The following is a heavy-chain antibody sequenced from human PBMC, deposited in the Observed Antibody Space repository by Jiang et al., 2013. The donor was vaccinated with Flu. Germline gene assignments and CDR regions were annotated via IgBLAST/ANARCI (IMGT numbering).Heavy chain of an antibody. CDR2: IYYSGST. D-gene: IGHD6-13*01. CDR1: GGSISSHY. V-gene: IGHV4-59*11. J-gene: IGHJ4*02. Sequence: GLVKPSETLSLTCTVSGGSISSHYWSWIRQPPGKGLEWIGYIYYSGSTNYNPSLKSRVTISVDTSKNQFSLKLSSVTAADTAVYYCARVMGSSWYLDYWGQGTLVTVSS. CDR3: ARVMGSSWYLDY.